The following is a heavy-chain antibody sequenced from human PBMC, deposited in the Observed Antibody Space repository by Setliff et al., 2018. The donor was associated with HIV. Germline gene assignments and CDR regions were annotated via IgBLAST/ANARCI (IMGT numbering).Heavy chain of an antibody. CDR3: ARGRHSGTYEAFDI. CDR2: INPHSGGT. D-gene: IGHD1-26*01. CDR1: GYTFTGYH. Sequence: ASVKVSCKASGYTFTGYHMHWVRQAPGQGLEWMGWINPHSGGTKYAQKFQGRVTMTRDTSISAAYMELSRLRSDDTAVYYCARGRHSGTYEAFDIWGPGTMVTVSS. J-gene: IGHJ3*02. V-gene: IGHV1-2*02.